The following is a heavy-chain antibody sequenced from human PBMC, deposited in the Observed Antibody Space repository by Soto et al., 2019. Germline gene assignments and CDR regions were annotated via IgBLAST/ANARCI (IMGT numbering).Heavy chain of an antibody. V-gene: IGHV4-59*08. Sequence: QVQLQESGPGLVKPSEPLSLTCTVSGGSISSYYWSWIRQPPGKGLEWIGYIYYSGSTNYNPSLTRRVTISVDTSKNQFSLKLSSVTAADTAVYYCARHHYSWGQGTLVTVSS. CDR2: IYYSGST. CDR1: GGSISSYY. J-gene: IGHJ4*02. CDR3: ARHHYS.